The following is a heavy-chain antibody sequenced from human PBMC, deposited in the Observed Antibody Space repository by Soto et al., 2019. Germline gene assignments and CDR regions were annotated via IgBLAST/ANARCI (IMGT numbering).Heavy chain of an antibody. D-gene: IGHD4-17*01. CDR2: ISGSGGST. Sequence: EVQLLESGGGLVQPGGSLRLSCAASGFTFSSYAMSWVRQAPGKGLEWVSAISGSGGSTYYADSVKGRFTISRDNSKSTLYLQMNSLRAEDTAVYYCAKGVGWPYDYGDYQYYFDYWGQGTLVTVSS. J-gene: IGHJ4*02. CDR1: GFTFSSYA. V-gene: IGHV3-23*01. CDR3: AKGVGWPYDYGDYQYYFDY.